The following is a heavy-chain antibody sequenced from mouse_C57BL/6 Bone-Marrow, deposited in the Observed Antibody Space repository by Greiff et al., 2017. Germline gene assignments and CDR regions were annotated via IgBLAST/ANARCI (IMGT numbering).Heavy chain of an antibody. CDR1: GFSLTSYG. CDR3: AKTEGHYDCSLDY. J-gene: IGHJ2*01. D-gene: IGHD1-1*01. Sequence: VQLQESGPGLVQPSQSLSITCTVSGFSLTSYGVHWVRPSPGKGLEWLGVIWRGGSTDYNAAFMSRLSITKDNSYSQVFFKMNSLQADDTAIYYCAKTEGHYDCSLDYWGQGTTLTVSA. V-gene: IGHV2-5*01. CDR2: IWRGGST.